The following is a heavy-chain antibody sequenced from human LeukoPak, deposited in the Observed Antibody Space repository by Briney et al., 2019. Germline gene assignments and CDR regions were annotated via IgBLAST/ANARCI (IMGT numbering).Heavy chain of an antibody. V-gene: IGHV1-2*02. Sequence: ASVKVSCKASGYTFTGYYMHWVRQAPGQGLEWMGWINPNSGGTNYAQKFQGRVTMTRDTSISKAYMELSRLRSDDTAVYYCARDYYYGSGSYSGYYYYYYMDVWGKGTTVTVSS. CDR1: GYTFTGYY. J-gene: IGHJ6*03. CDR2: INPNSGGT. D-gene: IGHD3-10*01. CDR3: ARDYYYGSGSYSGYYYYYYMDV.